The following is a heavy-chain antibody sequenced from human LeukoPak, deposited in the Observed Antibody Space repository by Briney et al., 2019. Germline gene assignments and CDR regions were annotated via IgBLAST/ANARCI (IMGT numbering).Heavy chain of an antibody. CDR2: INPNSGGT. V-gene: IGHV1-2*02. D-gene: IGHD4-17*01. J-gene: IGHJ4*02. CDR1: GYTFTGYY. CDR3: ARVTLATVTTLVPFDY. Sequence: ASVKVSCKASGYTFTGYYMHWVRQAPGQGLEWMGWINPNSGGTNYAQKFQGRVTMTRDTSISAAYMELSRLRSDDTAVYYCARVTLATVTTLVPFDYWGQGTLVTVSS.